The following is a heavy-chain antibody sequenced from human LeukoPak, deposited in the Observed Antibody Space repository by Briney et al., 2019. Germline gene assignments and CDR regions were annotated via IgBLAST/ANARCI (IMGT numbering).Heavy chain of an antibody. J-gene: IGHJ1*01. Sequence: GASVKVSCKASGYTITSYDINRVRQAPGQGLEWMGWMNPNSGNTGYAQKFQGRVSMTRDTSTSTAYMELSSLTSEDTAVYYCARGGGSSWTQRGYFQYWGQGTLVTVSS. CDR3: ARGGGSSWTQRGYFQY. V-gene: IGHV1-8*01. CDR1: GYTITSYD. CDR2: MNPNSGNT. D-gene: IGHD6-13*01.